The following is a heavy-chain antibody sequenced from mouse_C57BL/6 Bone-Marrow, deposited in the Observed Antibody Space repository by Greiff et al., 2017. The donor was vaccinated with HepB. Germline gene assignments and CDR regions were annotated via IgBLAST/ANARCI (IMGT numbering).Heavy chain of an antibody. CDR1: GYAFSSSW. V-gene: IGHV1-82*01. J-gene: IGHJ2*01. CDR3: ARTGIYYDYDGGGFDY. Sequence: QVQLQQSGPELVKPGASVKISCKASGYAFSSSWMNWVKQRPGKGLEWIGRIYPGDGDTNYNGKFKGKATLTADKSSSTAYMQLSSLTSEDSAVYFCARTGIYYDYDGGGFDYWGQGTTLTVSS. D-gene: IGHD2-4*01. CDR2: IYPGDGDT.